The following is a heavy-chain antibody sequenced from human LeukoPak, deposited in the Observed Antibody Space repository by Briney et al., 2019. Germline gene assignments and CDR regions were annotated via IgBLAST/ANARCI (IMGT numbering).Heavy chain of an antibody. CDR2: IIPIFGTA. V-gene: IGHV1-69*05. D-gene: IGHD3-22*01. J-gene: IGHJ3*02. Sequence: SVKVSCKASGGTFSSYAISWVRQAPGQGLEWMGGIIPIFGTANYAQKFQGRVTITTDESTSTAYMELSSLRSEDTAVYYCARELHYYDSSGFRGNAFDIWGQGTMVTVSS. CDR3: ARELHYYDSSGFRGNAFDI. CDR1: GGTFSSYA.